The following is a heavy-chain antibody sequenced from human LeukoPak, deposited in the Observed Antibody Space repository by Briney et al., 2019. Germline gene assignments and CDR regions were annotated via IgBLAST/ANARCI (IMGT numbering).Heavy chain of an antibody. CDR1: GFTVSSNY. D-gene: IGHD2-21*02. CDR2: ISSRSGNM. J-gene: IGHJ4*02. CDR3: ATGDSHY. V-gene: IGHV3-21*01. Sequence: GGSLRLSCAASGFTVSSNYMSWVRQAPGKGLEWVSSISSRSGNMYYADSVKGRFTISRDNARNSVFLQMNSLRVEDTAVYYCATGDSHYWGQGTLVTVSS.